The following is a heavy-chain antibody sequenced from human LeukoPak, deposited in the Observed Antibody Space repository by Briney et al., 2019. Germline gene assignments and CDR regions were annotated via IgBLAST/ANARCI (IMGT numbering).Heavy chain of an antibody. CDR2: ISGSGGST. Sequence: GGSLRLFYAASGFTFSSYAMSWVRQAPGKGLEWVSAISGSGGSTYYADSVKGRFTISRDNSKNTLYLQMNSLRAEDTAVYYCARDSAAAAGTGDYWGQGTLVTVSS. D-gene: IGHD6-13*01. CDR1: GFTFSSYA. J-gene: IGHJ4*02. V-gene: IGHV3-23*01. CDR3: ARDSAAAAGTGDY.